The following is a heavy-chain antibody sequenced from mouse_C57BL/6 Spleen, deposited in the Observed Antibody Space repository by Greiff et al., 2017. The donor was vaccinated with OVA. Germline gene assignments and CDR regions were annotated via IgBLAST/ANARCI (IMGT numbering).Heavy chain of an antibody. Sequence: EVKLMESGPGLVKPSQSLSLTCSVTGYSITSGYYWNWIRQFPGNKLEWMGYISYDGSNNYNPSLKNRISITRDTSKNQFFLKLNSVTTEDTATYYCALARGYDYWYFDVWGTGTTVTVSS. D-gene: IGHD6-1*01. V-gene: IGHV3-6*01. CDR2: ISYDGSN. CDR1: GYSITSGYY. J-gene: IGHJ1*03. CDR3: ALARGYDYWYFDV.